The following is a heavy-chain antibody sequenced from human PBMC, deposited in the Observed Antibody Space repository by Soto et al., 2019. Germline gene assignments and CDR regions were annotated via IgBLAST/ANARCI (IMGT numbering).Heavy chain of an antibody. CDR2: IVVGSGNT. Sequence: PVASVKVSCKASGLTFTNSAMQWVRQARGQRLEWIGWIVVGSGNTNYAQKFQERVTITRDMSTSTAYMELSSLRSEDTAVYYCAAAEYCSSTSCLYMDVWGKGTKVTVSS. J-gene: IGHJ6*03. CDR3: AAAEYCSSTSCLYMDV. CDR1: GLTFTNSA. V-gene: IGHV1-58*02. D-gene: IGHD2-2*01.